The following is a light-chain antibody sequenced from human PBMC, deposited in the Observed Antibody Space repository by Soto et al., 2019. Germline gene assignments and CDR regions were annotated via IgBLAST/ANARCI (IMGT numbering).Light chain of an antibody. CDR3: VSYSTSSTDVL. CDR2: DVS. V-gene: IGLV2-14*01. CDR1: SGDIDSFNY. Sequence: QSALTQPASVSGSPGQSITISCTGTSGDIDSFNYVSWYQQHPGKAPKVMIYDVSNRPSGVSNRFSGSKSGNTASLTISGLQAEDEADYYCVSYSTSSTDVLFGGGTKLTAL. J-gene: IGLJ2*01.